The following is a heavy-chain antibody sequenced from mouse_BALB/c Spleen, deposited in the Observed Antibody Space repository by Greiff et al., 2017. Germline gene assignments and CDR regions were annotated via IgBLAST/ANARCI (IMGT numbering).Heavy chain of an antibody. CDR3: ARHRYDYFDY. J-gene: IGHJ2*01. CDR1: GFTFSSYG. CDR2: ISSGGSYT. Sequence: EVQGVESGGDLVKPGGSLKLSCAASGFTFSSYGMSWVRQTPDKRLEWVATISSGGSYTYYPDSVKGRFTISRDNAKNTLYLQMSSLKSEDTAMYYCARHRYDYFDYWGQGTTLTVSS. D-gene: IGHD2-14*01. V-gene: IGHV5-6*01.